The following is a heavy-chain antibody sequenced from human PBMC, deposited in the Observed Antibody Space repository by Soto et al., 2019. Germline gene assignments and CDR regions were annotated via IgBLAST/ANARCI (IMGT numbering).Heavy chain of an antibody. D-gene: IGHD2-2*01. CDR1: GGSFSGYY. V-gene: IGHV4-34*01. Sequence: SETLSLTCAVYGGSFSGYYWSWIRQPPGKGLEWIGEINHSGSTNYNPSLKSRVTISVDTSKNQFSLKLTSVTAADTAVYYCARLHGYCISSSCHGHYAMDVWGQGTTVTVSS. CDR2: INHSGST. CDR3: ARLHGYCISSSCHGHYAMDV. J-gene: IGHJ6*02.